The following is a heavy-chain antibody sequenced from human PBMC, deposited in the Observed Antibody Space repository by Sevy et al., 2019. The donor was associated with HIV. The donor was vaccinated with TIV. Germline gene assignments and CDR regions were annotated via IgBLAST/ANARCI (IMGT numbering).Heavy chain of an antibody. CDR3: ARDGVSSGWYRGYYFDN. Sequence: GGSLRLSCAASGFTFSSFAMHWVRQAPGKGLDWVTFISYDGTDNYYADSAKGRFTISRDNSKNTLDLQMNSLRPEDTAMYYCARDGVSSGWYRGYYFDNWGQGTLVTVSS. J-gene: IGHJ4*02. V-gene: IGHV3-30*04. CDR1: GFTFSSFA. D-gene: IGHD6-19*01. CDR2: ISYDGTDN.